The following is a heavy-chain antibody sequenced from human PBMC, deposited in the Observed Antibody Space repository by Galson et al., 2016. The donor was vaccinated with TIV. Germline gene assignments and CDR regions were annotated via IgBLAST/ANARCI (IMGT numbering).Heavy chain of an antibody. CDR2: IRRKVYGGTQ. CDR1: GLTFGDSA. D-gene: IGHD2/OR15-2a*01. V-gene: IGHV3-49*04. CDR3: VSKKIRDSSSSFTDY. Sequence: SLRLSCAASGLTFGDSAMNWVRQAPGHGPEWVGVIRRKVYGGTQEYAAPVKGRFIVSRDDAKSIVHLQMNSLKIEDTAVYYCVSKKIRDSSSSFTDYWGQGTLVTVSS. J-gene: IGHJ4*02.